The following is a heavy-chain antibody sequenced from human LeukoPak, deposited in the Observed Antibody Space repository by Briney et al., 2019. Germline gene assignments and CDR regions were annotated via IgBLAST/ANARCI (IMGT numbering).Heavy chain of an antibody. CDR1: GFTFSSYW. J-gene: IGHJ4*02. CDR3: ARDVAGGRYFDY. CDR2: INQDGSDK. V-gene: IGHV3-7*01. D-gene: IGHD3-16*01. Sequence: GGSLRLSCVASGFTFSSYWMSWVRQAPGKGLEWVANINQDGSDKYYVDSVKGRFTISRDNAKNSLYLQMNSLRAEDTAVYYCARDVAGGRYFDYWGQGTLVTVSP.